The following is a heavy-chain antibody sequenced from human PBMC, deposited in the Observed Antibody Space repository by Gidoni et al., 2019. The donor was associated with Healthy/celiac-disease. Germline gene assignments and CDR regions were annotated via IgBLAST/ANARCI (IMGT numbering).Heavy chain of an antibody. D-gene: IGHD6-13*01. CDR1: GGSISSYY. V-gene: IGHV4-59*08. CDR3: ARSHSSSWYSDY. J-gene: IGHJ4*02. CDR2: IYYSRST. Sequence: QVQLQESGPGQVKTSETLSLTCTVSGGSISSYYWSWIRQPPGKGLEWIGYIYYSRSTNYNPSLKSRVTISVDTSKNQFSLKLSSVTAADTAVYYCARSHSSSWYSDYWGQGTLVTVSS.